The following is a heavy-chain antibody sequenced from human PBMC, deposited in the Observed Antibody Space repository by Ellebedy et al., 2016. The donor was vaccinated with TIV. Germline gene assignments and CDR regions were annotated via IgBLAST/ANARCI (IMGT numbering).Heavy chain of an antibody. D-gene: IGHD4-23*01. CDR2: ISLSVNSM. CDR3: TRDDGDSGGKLDY. J-gene: IGHJ4*02. CDR1: GFTFSDYS. V-gene: IGHV3-11*01. Sequence: GESLKISCVASGFTFSDYSMSWVRQAPGKGLEWVSRISLSVNSMYYADSVQGRFTISRDNAKNSLFLQMNNLRAEDTAVYYCTRDDGDSGGKLDYWGQGALVTVSS.